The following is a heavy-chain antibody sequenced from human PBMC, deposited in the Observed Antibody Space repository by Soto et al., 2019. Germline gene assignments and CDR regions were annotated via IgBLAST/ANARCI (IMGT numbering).Heavy chain of an antibody. CDR2: ISGSGGST. CDR1: GFTFSSYA. V-gene: IGHV3-23*01. D-gene: IGHD3-3*02. CDR3: AKDLGFLGWLSPPSDGMDV. Sequence: GGSLRLSCAASGFTFSSYAMSWVRQAPGKGLEWVSAISGSGGSTYYADSVKGRFTISRDNSKNTLYLQMNSLRAEDTAVYYCAKDLGFLGWLSPPSDGMDVWGQGTTVTVSS. J-gene: IGHJ6*02.